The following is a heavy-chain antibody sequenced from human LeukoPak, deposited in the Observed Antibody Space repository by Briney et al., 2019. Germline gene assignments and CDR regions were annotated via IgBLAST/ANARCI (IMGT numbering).Heavy chain of an antibody. Sequence: SETLSLTCTVSGGSISSYYWSWIRQPPGKGLEWIGYIYYSGSTNYNPSLESRITISVDTSKNQFSLKLSSVTAADTAVYYCARASASGWYYFDYWGQGTLVTVSS. D-gene: IGHD6-19*01. CDR1: GGSISSYY. CDR2: IYYSGST. V-gene: IGHV4-59*01. J-gene: IGHJ4*02. CDR3: ARASASGWYYFDY.